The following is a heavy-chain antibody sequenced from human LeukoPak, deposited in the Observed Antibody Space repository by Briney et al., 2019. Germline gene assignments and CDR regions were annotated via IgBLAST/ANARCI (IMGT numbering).Heavy chain of an antibody. J-gene: IGHJ4*02. CDR2: IYYSWGM. CDR3: ARNLTAGFFDY. D-gene: IGHD1-14*01. CDR1: GSSITSNYF. Sequence: SGTLSLTCAVSGSSITSNYFWGWIRQPPGKALEWIATIYYSWGMYFNPSLKSRVTVSLDASKNQFSLKMTSLTAADTAIYYCARNLTAGFFDYWGQGIMVTVSS. V-gene: IGHV4-38-2*01.